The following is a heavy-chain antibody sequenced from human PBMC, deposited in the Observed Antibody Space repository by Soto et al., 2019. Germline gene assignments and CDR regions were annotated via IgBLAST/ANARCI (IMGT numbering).Heavy chain of an antibody. CDR3: ARDRAPVNCSGGSCYPGRNWFDP. V-gene: IGHV1-8*01. D-gene: IGHD2-15*01. Sequence: ASVKVSCKASGYTFTSYDINWVRQATGQGLEWMGWMNPYSGNTGYAQKFQGRLTMTRNTSISTAYMELSRLRSDDTAVYYCARDRAPVNCSGGSCYPGRNWFDPWG. CDR2: MNPYSGNT. CDR1: GYTFTSYD. J-gene: IGHJ5*02.